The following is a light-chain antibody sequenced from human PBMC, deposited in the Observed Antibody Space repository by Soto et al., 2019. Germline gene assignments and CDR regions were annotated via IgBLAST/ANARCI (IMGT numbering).Light chain of an antibody. CDR1: QNIDSY. CDR3: QQTYSTPWT. Sequence: DNQVTPSPASLCAAVGNRVTITFRASQNIDSYLNWYQQRPGKAPKLLIHDASSLQSGVPSRFSGSGSGTDFALTINSLQPEDFATIYCQQTYSTPWTFGQGTKV. V-gene: IGKV1-39*01. J-gene: IGKJ1*01. CDR2: DAS.